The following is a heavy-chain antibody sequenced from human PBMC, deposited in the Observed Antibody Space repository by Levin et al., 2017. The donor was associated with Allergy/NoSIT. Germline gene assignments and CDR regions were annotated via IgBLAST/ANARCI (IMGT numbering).Heavy chain of an antibody. J-gene: IGHJ4*02. CDR2: IYYSGST. CDR3: AREGGYSYAKDFDY. D-gene: IGHD5-18*01. CDR1: GGSISSGDYY. Sequence: SQTLSLTCTVSGGSISSGDYYWSWIRQPPGKGLEWIGCIYYSGSTYYNPSLKSRVTISVDTSKNQFSLKLSSVTAADTAVYYCAREGGYSYAKDFDYWGQGTLVTVSS. V-gene: IGHV4-30-4*01.